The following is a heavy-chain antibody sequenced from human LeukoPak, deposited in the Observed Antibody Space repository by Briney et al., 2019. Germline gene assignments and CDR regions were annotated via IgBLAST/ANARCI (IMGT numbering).Heavy chain of an antibody. J-gene: IGHJ4*02. D-gene: IGHD5-12*01. CDR1: GGSISGFY. Sequence: SETLSLTCTVSGGSISGFYWTWIRQSPGKELEWIGYIHYSGTTHYNPSLKSRVTMAVATSRNQISLKLTSVTAADTAVYYCARLGGYGYFDYWGQGTLVTVSS. V-gene: IGHV4-59*01. CDR3: ARLGGYGYFDY. CDR2: IHYSGTT.